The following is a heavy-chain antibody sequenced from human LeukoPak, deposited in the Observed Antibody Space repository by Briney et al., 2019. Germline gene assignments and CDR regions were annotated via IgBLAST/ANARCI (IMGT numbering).Heavy chain of an antibody. D-gene: IGHD6-13*01. Sequence: GASVKVSCKASGYTFTSYGISWVRQAPGQGLEWMGWISAYNGNTNYAQKLQGRVTMTTDTSTSTAYMELGSLRSDDTAVYYCARARAYSSSWTYYYYMDVWGKGTTVTVSS. CDR1: GYTFTSYG. J-gene: IGHJ6*03. CDR3: ARARAYSSSWTYYYYMDV. V-gene: IGHV1-18*01. CDR2: ISAYNGNT.